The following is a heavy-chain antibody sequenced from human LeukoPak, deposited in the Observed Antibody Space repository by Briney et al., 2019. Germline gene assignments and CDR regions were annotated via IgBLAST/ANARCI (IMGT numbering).Heavy chain of an antibody. V-gene: IGHV4-59*01. CDR2: IYYSENT. CDR3: AGGNFYDSSGHPYHFHY. J-gene: IGHJ4*02. CDR1: GVSISSYY. Sequence: SETLSLTCTVSGVSISSYYWSWIRQPPGKGLEWIGYIYYSENTNYNSSLKSRVTISEDTSKIQFSLNLTSVTAADTAVYYCAGGNFYDSSGHPYHFHYWGQGTLVTVPS. D-gene: IGHD3-22*01.